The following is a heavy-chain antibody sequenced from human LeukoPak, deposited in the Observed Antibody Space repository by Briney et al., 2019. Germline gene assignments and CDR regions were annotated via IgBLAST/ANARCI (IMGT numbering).Heavy chain of an antibody. CDR3: ARIVLGYCSSTSCYTWFDP. V-gene: IGHV4-39*01. D-gene: IGHD2-2*02. CDR1: GGSISSSSYY. Sequence: SETLSLTCTVSGGSISSSSYYWGWIRQPPGKGLEWIGSIYYSGSTYYNPALKSRVTISVDTSTSQFSLKLSSVTAADTAVYYCARIVLGYCSSTSCYTWFDPWGQGTLVTVSS. CDR2: IYYSGST. J-gene: IGHJ5*02.